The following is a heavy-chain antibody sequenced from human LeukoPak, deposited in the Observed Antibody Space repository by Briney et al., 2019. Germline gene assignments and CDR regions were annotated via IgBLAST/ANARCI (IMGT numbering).Heavy chain of an antibody. J-gene: IGHJ4*02. CDR3: AREDYGDYFDY. V-gene: IGHV3-74*01. CDR1: GFTFSSYW. D-gene: IGHD4-17*01. Sequence: GGSLRLSCAASGFTFSSYWMHWVRQAPGKGLVWVSRINSDGSSTSYADSVKGRFTISRDDAKNTLYLQMNSLRAEDTAVYYCAREDYGDYFDYWGQGTLVPVSS. CDR2: INSDGSST.